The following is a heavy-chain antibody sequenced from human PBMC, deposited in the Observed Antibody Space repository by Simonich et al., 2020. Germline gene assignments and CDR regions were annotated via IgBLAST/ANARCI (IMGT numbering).Heavy chain of an antibody. Sequence: QVQLQESGPGLVKPSETLSLTCAVSGYSISSGYYWGWIRQPPGKGLEWIGSIYHSGRTYYNPSLKSRVTISVATSKNQFSLKLSSVTAADTAVYYCARDPGLTGTTSWFDPWGQGTLVTVSS. CDR3: ARDPGLTGTTSWFDP. CDR2: IYHSGRT. D-gene: IGHD1-1*01. CDR1: GYSISSGYY. J-gene: IGHJ5*02. V-gene: IGHV4-38-2*02.